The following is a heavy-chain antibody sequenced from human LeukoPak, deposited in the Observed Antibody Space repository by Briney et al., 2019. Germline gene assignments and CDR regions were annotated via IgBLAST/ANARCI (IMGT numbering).Heavy chain of an antibody. CDR3: TGYCSSISCSL. V-gene: IGHV1-2*02. Sequence: ASVKVSCKASGYTFTAYYVHWVRQAPGQGLEWMGWINPNSGDTKYSQKFQGRVTMTRDTSISTAYMELSRLRSDDTAVYYCTGYCSSISCSLWGQGTLVTVSS. CDR1: GYTFTAYY. D-gene: IGHD2-2*01. CDR2: INPNSGDT. J-gene: IGHJ4*02.